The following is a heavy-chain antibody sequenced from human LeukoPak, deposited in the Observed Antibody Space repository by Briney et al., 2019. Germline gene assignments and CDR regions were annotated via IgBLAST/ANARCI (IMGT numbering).Heavy chain of an antibody. CDR2: IYTSAST. D-gene: IGHD5-18*01. Sequence: PSETLSLTCTVSGGSISSYYWSWIRQPAGKGLEWIGRIYTSASTNYNPSLKSRVTISIDTSKNQFSLKLNSVTAADTAVYYCARDRGYSYAFDYWGQGTLVTVSS. CDR3: ARDRGYSYAFDY. CDR1: GGSISSYY. V-gene: IGHV4-4*07. J-gene: IGHJ4*02.